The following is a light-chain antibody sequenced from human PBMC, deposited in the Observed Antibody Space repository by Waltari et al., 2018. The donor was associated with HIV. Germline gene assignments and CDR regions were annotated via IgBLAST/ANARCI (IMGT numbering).Light chain of an antibody. CDR1: QSVSSN. CDR2: DAS. Sequence: EIVMTQSPATLSVSPGERATLSCRASQSVSSNLAWYQQKPGQTPRLLIYDASTRATAIPARFSGSGSVTEFTLTISSLQSEDFAIYYCQQYYNWPPWTFGQGTKVEIK. J-gene: IGKJ1*01. V-gene: IGKV3-15*01. CDR3: QQYYNWPPWT.